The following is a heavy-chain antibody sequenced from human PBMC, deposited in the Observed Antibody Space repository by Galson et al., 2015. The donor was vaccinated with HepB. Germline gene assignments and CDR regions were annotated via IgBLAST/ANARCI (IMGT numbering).Heavy chain of an antibody. J-gene: IGHJ5*02. D-gene: IGHD3-10*01. CDR2: IYPGDSDT. Sequence: QSGAEVKKPGESLKISCKGSGYSFTSYWIGWVRQMPGKGLEWMGIIYPGDSDTRYSPSFQGQVTISADKSISTAYLQWSSLKASDTAMYYCARHWLDPFGTINNWFDPWGQGTLVTVSS. V-gene: IGHV5-51*01. CDR1: GYSFTSYW. CDR3: ARHWLDPFGTINNWFDP.